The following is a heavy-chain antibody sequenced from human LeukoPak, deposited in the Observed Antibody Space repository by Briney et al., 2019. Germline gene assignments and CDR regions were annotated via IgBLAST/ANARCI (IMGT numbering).Heavy chain of an antibody. CDR3: TTGITMVRGVIHVIDY. J-gene: IGHJ4*02. Sequence: SGGSLRLSCAASGFTFSNAWMSWVRQAPGKGLEWVGRIKSKTDGGTTDYAAPVKGRFTISRDDSKNTLYLQMNSLKTEDTAVYYCTTGITMVRGVIHVIDYWGQGTLVTVSS. CDR1: GFTFSNAW. CDR2: IKSKTDGGTT. D-gene: IGHD3-10*01. V-gene: IGHV3-15*01.